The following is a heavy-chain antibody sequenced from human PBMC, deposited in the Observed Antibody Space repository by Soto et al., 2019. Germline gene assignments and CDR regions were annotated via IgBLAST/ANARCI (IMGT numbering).Heavy chain of an antibody. CDR3: ARESVVVADNVYYGMDV. Sequence: EVQLVESGGGLVQPGGSLRLSCAASGFTFSSYSMNWVRQAPGKGLEWVSYISSSSNTIYYADSVKGRFTISRDNAKYSLYMQMNSLRDGDTAGYYCARESVVVADNVYYGMDVWGQGTTVTVSS. CDR1: GFTFSSYS. J-gene: IGHJ6*02. CDR2: ISSSSNTI. D-gene: IGHD2-15*01. V-gene: IGHV3-48*02.